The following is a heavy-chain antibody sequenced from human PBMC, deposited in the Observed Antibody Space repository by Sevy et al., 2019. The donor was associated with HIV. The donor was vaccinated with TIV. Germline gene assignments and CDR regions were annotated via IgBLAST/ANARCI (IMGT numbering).Heavy chain of an antibody. J-gene: IGHJ4*02. CDR1: GFTFSNHW. CDR2: IKKDGTDK. Sequence: GGSLRLSCAVSGFTFSNHWMTWVRQAPGKGLEWVANIKKDGTDKFYVDSVMGRFSISRDNSKNTLYLHMNSLRAEDTAVYYCANGDYYFDYWGQGTLVTVSS. V-gene: IGHV3-7*01. D-gene: IGHD2-21*02. CDR3: ANGDYYFDY.